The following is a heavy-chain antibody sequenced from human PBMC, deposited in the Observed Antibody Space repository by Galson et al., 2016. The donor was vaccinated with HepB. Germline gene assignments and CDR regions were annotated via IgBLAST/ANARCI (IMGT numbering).Heavy chain of an antibody. CDR1: GGSMSSFY. V-gene: IGHV4-59*08. Sequence: SETLSLTCTVSGGSMSSFYWSWIRQPPSRGLEYIGNIFSSGSARYNPSLKSQVSMSVDTSKNQFSLRLDSITAADPAVYYWARRRAAAGHAFHFYGMDVWGQGTTVTVSS. CDR2: IFSSGSA. CDR3: ARRRAAAGHAFHFYGMDV. D-gene: IGHD6-25*01. J-gene: IGHJ6*02.